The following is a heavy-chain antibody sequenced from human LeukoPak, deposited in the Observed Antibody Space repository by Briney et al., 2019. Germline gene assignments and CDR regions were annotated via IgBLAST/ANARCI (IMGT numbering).Heavy chain of an antibody. CDR3: ARDPAGHGRYFDY. V-gene: IGHV4-4*07. J-gene: IGHJ4*02. Sequence: SSETLSLTCTVSGGSLNGYFCTWLRQSAGAGLECIGRIHTSGTTYYNPSLKSRVSMSVDTSNNKFSLRLNSVTAADTSVYYCARDPAGHGRYFDYWGQGALVTVSS. D-gene: IGHD1-14*01. CDR2: IHTSGTT. CDR1: GGSLNGYF.